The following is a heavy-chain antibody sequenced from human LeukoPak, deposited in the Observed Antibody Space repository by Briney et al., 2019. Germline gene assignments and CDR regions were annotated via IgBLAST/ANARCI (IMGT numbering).Heavy chain of an antibody. J-gene: IGHJ4*02. Sequence: GGSLRLSCAASGFTVSSNYMSWVRQAPGKGLEWVSAISGSGGSTYYADSVKGRFTISRDNSKNTLYLQMNSLRAEDTAVYYCAKEVLAAAGSLDYWGQGTLVTVSS. V-gene: IGHV3-23*01. CDR2: ISGSGGST. CDR1: GFTVSSNY. CDR3: AKEVLAAAGSLDY. D-gene: IGHD6-13*01.